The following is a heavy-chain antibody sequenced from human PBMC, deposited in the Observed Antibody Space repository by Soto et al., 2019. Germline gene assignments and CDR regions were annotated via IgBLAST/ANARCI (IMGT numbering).Heavy chain of an antibody. CDR3: ARGPYQPLGWFDP. CDR2: INAGNGNT. CDR1: GYTFTRYA. J-gene: IGHJ5*02. Sequence: GASVKVACKASGYTFTRYAMHWVRQAPGQRLEWMGWINAGNGNTKYSQKFQGRVTITRDTSASTAYMELSSLRSEDTAVYYCARGPYQPLGWFDPWGQGTLVTVSS. V-gene: IGHV1-3*01. D-gene: IGHD2-2*01.